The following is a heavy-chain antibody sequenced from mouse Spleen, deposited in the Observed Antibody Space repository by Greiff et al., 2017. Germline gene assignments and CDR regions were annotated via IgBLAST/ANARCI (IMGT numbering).Heavy chain of an antibody. D-gene: IGHD4-1*01. CDR2: IYPGDGDT. V-gene: IGHV1-82*01. J-gene: IGHJ2*01. CDR3: AINWDYFDY. CDR1: GYAFSSSW. Sequence: QVQLQQSGPELVKPGASVKISCKASGYAFSSSWMNWVKQRPGKGLEWIGRIYPGDGDTNYNGKFKGKATLTADKSSSTAYMQLSSLTSEDSAVYFCAINWDYFDYWGQGTTLTVSS.